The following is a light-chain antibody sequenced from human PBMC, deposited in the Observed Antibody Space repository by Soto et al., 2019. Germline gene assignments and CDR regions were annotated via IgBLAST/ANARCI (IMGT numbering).Light chain of an antibody. J-gene: IGKJ1*01. CDR1: QTISKW. V-gene: IGKV1-12*01. CDR2: SAS. CDR3: LQVYNFPRT. Sequence: DIQMTQSPSTLSASVGDRVTITCRASQTISKWLVWYQQKPGKAPKYLIQSASSLQSGVPSTFSGSGSGTDFTLTINSLHPEDFATYYCLQVYNFPRTFGQGTKVDI.